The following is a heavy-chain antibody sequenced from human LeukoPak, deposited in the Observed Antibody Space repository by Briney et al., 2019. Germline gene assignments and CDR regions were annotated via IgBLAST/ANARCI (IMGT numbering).Heavy chain of an antibody. D-gene: IGHD1-26*01. J-gene: IGHJ4*02. CDR3: ARAGGRASGSSY. Sequence: GGSLRLSCAVSGINFRGYWMAWVRQAPGKGLEWVANIKQDGSETYYVDSVKGRFTISRDNSNNSLYLQMSSLRAEDTAVYYCARAGGRASGSSYWGQGTLVTVSS. CDR2: IKQDGSET. V-gene: IGHV3-7*01. CDR1: GINFRGYW.